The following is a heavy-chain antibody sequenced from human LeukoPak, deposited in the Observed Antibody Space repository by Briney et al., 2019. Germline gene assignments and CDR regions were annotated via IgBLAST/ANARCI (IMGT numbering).Heavy chain of an antibody. CDR1: GFTFSSYS. J-gene: IGHJ4*02. Sequence: GGSLRLSCAASGFTFSSYSMNWVRQSPGKGLEWVSYISSSAGTTYYADSVKGRFTISRDNAKNSLYLQMNSLRAEDTAGYYCARVFERGSGWNFDYWGQGTLVTVSS. CDR3: ARVFERGSGWNFDY. D-gene: IGHD6-19*01. V-gene: IGHV3-48*04. CDR2: ISSSAGTT.